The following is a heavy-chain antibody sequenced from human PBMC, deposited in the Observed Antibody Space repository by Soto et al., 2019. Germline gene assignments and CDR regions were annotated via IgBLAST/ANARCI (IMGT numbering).Heavy chain of an antibody. J-gene: IGHJ5*02. D-gene: IGHD2-21*02. CDR1: GYTFTSYY. CDR3: ARCFRGGDADWFAP. Sequence: ASVKVSCKASGYTFTSYYMHWVRQAPGQGLEWMGIINPSGGNTSYAQKFQGRVTITRDTSTSTVYMELSSLRSEDTAVYYFARCFRGGDADWFAPWGQGTLVRVSS. V-gene: IGHV1-46*01. CDR2: INPSGGNT.